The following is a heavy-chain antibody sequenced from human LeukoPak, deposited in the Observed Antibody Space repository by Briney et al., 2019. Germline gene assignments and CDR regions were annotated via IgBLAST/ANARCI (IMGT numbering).Heavy chain of an antibody. CDR2: ISAYNGNT. J-gene: IGHJ4*02. D-gene: IGHD5-12*01. CDR3: AGLSGYDPYYFDY. Sequence: GASVKVSCKASGYTFTSYGISWVRQAPGQGLEWMGWISAYNGNTNYAQKFQGRVTMTRDTSISTAYMELSRLTSDDTAVYYCAGLSGYDPYYFDYWGQGTLVAVSS. CDR1: GYTFTSYG. V-gene: IGHV1-18*01.